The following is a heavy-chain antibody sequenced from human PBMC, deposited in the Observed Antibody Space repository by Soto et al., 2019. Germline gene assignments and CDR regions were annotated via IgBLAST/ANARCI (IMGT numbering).Heavy chain of an antibody. CDR3: ACSGYYYPADY. Sequence: QVQLVQSGAEVKKPGSSVKVSCKASGGTFSSYAISWVRQAPGQGLEWMGGIIPICGTANYAQEFQGRVTITADESTSTAYLELSSLRSEDTAVYHCACSGYYYPADYWGQGTLVTVSS. CDR2: IIPICGTA. V-gene: IGHV1-69*01. J-gene: IGHJ4*02. CDR1: GGTFSSYA. D-gene: IGHD3-22*01.